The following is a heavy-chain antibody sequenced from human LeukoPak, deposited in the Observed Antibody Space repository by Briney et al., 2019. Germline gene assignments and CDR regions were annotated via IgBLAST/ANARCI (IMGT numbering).Heavy chain of an antibody. CDR1: GFTFSSYA. D-gene: IGHD5-24*01. CDR3: AKQFVDI. CDR2: VSYDGSNK. V-gene: IGHV3-30-3*02. J-gene: IGHJ5*02. Sequence: SGRSLRLSCAASGFTFSSYAMHWVRQAPGKGLEWVAVVSYDGSNKYYADSVKGRFTISRDNSRNTLYLQMNSLRAEDTAVYYCAKQFVDIWGQGTLVTVSS.